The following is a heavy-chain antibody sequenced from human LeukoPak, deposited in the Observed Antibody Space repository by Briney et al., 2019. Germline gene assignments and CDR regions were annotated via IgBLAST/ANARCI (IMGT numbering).Heavy chain of an antibody. Sequence: GGSLRLSCAASGFTFSSYSMNWVRQAPGKGLEWVSYISSSSSTIYYADSVKGRFTISRDNSKNTLYLQMNSLRAEDTAVYYCARDPSSAVTTRDYWGQGTLVTVSS. J-gene: IGHJ4*02. CDR1: GFTFSSYS. D-gene: IGHD4-11*01. V-gene: IGHV3-48*01. CDR3: ARDPSSAVTTRDY. CDR2: ISSSSSTI.